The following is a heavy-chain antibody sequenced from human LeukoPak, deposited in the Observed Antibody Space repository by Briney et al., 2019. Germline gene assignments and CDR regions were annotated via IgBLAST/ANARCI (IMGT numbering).Heavy chain of an antibody. CDR1: GFTFSSYW. D-gene: IGHD2-21*02. Sequence: GGSLRLSCAASGFTFSSYWMSWVRQAPGEGLEWVANIKQDGSEKYYVDSVKGRFTISRDNAKNSLYLQMNSLRAEDTAVYYCARPAYCGGNCYYLPDYRGQGTLVTVSS. J-gene: IGHJ4*02. V-gene: IGHV3-7*01. CDR3: ARPAYCGGNCYYLPDY. CDR2: IKQDGSEK.